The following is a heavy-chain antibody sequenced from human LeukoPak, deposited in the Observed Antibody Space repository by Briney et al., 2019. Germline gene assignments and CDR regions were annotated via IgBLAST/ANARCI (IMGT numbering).Heavy chain of an antibody. D-gene: IGHD4-17*01. CDR1: GFTFSSYS. Sequence: PGGSLRLSCAASGFTFSSYSMNWVRQAPGKGLEWVPHISSSSSTIYYADSVKGRFTISRDNAKNSLYLQMNSLRAEDTAVYYCARDRRTTVTINWFDPWGQGTLVTVSS. CDR2: ISSSSSTI. CDR3: ARDRRTTVTINWFDP. V-gene: IGHV3-48*01. J-gene: IGHJ5*02.